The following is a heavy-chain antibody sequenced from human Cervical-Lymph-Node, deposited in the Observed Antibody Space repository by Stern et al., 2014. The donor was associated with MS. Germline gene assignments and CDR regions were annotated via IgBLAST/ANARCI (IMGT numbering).Heavy chain of an antibody. Sequence: QVTLKESGPALVQPTQTLTLTCTFSGFSLSTSGMRVSWIRQPPGKALEWLARIALEYGKIYSTSLKTRLTISKDTSKNQVVLTMTNMDPVDTATYYCARIPTNGYFDYWGQGTLVTVSS. D-gene: IGHD2-8*01. CDR2: IALEYGK. V-gene: IGHV2-70D*14. J-gene: IGHJ4*02. CDR3: ARIPTNGYFDY. CDR1: GFSLSTSGMR.